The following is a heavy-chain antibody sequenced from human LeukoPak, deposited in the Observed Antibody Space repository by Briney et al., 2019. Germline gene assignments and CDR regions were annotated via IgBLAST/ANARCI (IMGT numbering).Heavy chain of an antibody. CDR3: AKEAISSGWHFDY. V-gene: IGHV3-66*01. Sequence: PGGSLRLSCAASGFTVSSNYMSWVRQAPGKGLEWVSVIYSGGSTYYADSVKGRFTISRDNSKNTLYLQMNSLRAEDTAVYYCAKEAISSGWHFDYWGQGTLVTVSS. D-gene: IGHD6-19*01. J-gene: IGHJ4*02. CDR1: GFTVSSNY. CDR2: IYSGGST.